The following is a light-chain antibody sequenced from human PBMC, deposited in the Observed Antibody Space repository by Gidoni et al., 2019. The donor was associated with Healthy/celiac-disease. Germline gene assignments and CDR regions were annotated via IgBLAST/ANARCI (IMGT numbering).Light chain of an antibody. J-gene: IGKJ1*01. CDR1: QGISSY. CDR2: AAS. CDR3: QQSYSTPQA. Sequence: DIQTTQSPSSLSASVGDRVPITCRASQGISSYLNWYQQKPGKAPKLLIYAASSLPSGVPSRFSGSGSGTDFTLTISSLQPEDFATYYCQQSYSTPQAFGQGTKVEIK. V-gene: IGKV1-39*01.